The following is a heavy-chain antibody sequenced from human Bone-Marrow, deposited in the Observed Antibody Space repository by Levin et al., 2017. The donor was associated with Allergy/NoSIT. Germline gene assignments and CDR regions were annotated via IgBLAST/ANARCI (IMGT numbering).Heavy chain of an antibody. D-gene: IGHD3-3*01. V-gene: IGHV4-4*02. CDR2: IYHSGST. J-gene: IGHJ5*02. Sequence: PSETLSLTCAVSGGSISSSNWWSWVRQPPGKGLEWIGEIYHSGSTNYNPSLKSRVTISVDKSKNQFSLKLSSVTAADTAVYYCARDHYPFEAILEWGLNWFDPWGQGTLVTVSS. CDR1: GGSISSSNW. CDR3: ARDHYPFEAILEWGLNWFDP.